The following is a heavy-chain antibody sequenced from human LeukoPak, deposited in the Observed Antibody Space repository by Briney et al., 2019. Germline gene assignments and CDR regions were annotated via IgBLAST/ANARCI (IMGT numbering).Heavy chain of an antibody. Sequence: GGSLRLSCAASGFTFSSYWMSWVRQAPGKGLEWVANIKQDGSEKYYADSVKGRFTISRDNAKNSLYLQMNSLRAEDTAVYYCASQYQLRRDAFDIWGQRTMVTVSS. J-gene: IGHJ3*02. CDR1: GFTFSSYW. V-gene: IGHV3-7*01. CDR3: ASQYQLRRDAFDI. D-gene: IGHD2-2*01. CDR2: IKQDGSEK.